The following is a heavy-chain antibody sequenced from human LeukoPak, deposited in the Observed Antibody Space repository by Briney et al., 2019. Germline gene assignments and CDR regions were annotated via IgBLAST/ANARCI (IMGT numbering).Heavy chain of an antibody. V-gene: IGHV3-23*01. CDR3: ARDDYDILTGYDDY. J-gene: IGHJ4*02. CDR1: GFTFSSYA. Sequence: GGSLRLSCAASGFTFSSYAMSWVRQAPGKGLEWVSTLSGSGGNTYYADSVKGRFTISRDNSMNTLYLQMNSLRAEDTAVYYCARDDYDILTGYDDYWGQGTLVTVSS. D-gene: IGHD3-9*01. CDR2: LSGSGGNT.